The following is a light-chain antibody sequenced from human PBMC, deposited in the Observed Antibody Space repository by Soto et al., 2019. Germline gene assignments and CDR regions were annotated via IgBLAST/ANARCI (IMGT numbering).Light chain of an antibody. CDR3: QQYVTSPWA. J-gene: IGKJ1*01. CDR1: QSVRSN. CDR2: DAS. V-gene: IGKV3D-15*02. Sequence: EIVMTQSPATLSVSAGERATLSCRARQSVRSNLAWYQQKPGQAPRLLIYDASTRATGIPARFSGSGSGTDFTLTISSLEPEDFAVYYCQQYVTSPWAFGQGTKVDIK.